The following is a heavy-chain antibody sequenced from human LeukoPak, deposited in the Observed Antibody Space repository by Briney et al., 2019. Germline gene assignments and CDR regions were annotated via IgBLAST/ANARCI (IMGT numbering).Heavy chain of an antibody. CDR3: AKDFYDSSGGRDYYGMDV. V-gene: IGHV3-23*01. CDR2: ISGSGDRT. D-gene: IGHD3-22*01. J-gene: IGHJ6*02. CDR1: GFTFSSYS. Sequence: GGSLRLSCAASGFTFSSYSMNWVRQAPGKGLEWVSAISGSGDRTYYADSVKGRFTISRDNSKITLCLQMNSLGAEDTAAYYCAKDFYDSSGGRDYYGMDVWGQGTTVTVSS.